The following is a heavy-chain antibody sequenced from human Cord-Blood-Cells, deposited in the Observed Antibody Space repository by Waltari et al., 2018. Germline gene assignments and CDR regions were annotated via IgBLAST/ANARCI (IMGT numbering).Heavy chain of an antibody. CDR1: GYTFTSYD. CDR2: MNPHRGNT. CDR3: ARSCSSTSCYVGYYYGMDV. D-gene: IGHD2-2*01. J-gene: IGHJ6*02. Sequence: QVQLVQSGAEVKKPGASVKVSCKASGYTFTSYDINWVRQAIGQGLEWMGWMNPHRGNTGYAQKFQGRVTMTRNTSISTAYMELSSLRSEDTAVYYCARSCSSTSCYVGYYYGMDVWGQGTTVTVSS. V-gene: IGHV1-8*01.